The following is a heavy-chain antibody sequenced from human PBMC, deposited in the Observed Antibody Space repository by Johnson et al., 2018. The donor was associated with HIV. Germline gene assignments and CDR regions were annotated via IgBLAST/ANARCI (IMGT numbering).Heavy chain of an antibody. D-gene: IGHD1-26*01. CDR1: GFTFSSYG. CDR2: ISGSGGST. V-gene: IGHV3-23*04. Sequence: EVQLVESGGGVVQPGRSLRLSCAASGFTFSSYGMHWVRQAPGKGLEWVSAISGSGGSTYYADSVKGRFTISRDNSKNTLYLQMNSLRAEDTAVYYCARPIARGASNIWGQGTMVTVSS. CDR3: ARPIARGASNI. J-gene: IGHJ3*02.